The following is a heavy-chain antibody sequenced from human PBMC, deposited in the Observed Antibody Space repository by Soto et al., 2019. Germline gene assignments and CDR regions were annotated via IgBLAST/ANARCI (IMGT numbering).Heavy chain of an antibody. Sequence: EVQLVQSGTELKKPGESLKISCKGSGYSFNTHWIGWVRQMPGKGLEWMGIIYPGDSDTRYSPSFEGQVTISADKSISTAYLQWSSLKASDSAIYYCARREGTAGFFDLWGRGTLVTVSS. J-gene: IGHJ2*01. CDR1: GYSFNTHW. CDR2: IYPGDSDT. D-gene: IGHD6-25*01. CDR3: ARREGTAGFFDL. V-gene: IGHV5-51*03.